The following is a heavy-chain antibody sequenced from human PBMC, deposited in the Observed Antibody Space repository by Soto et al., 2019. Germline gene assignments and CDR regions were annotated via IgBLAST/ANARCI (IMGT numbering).Heavy chain of an antibody. CDR2: IYYSGST. Sequence: PSETLSLTCTVSGGSISSSSYYWGWIRQPPGKGLEWIGSIYYSGSTYYNPSLKSRVTISVDTSKNQFSLKLSSVTAADTAVYYCASHSSDYYDSSGSFDYWGQGTLVTVSS. CDR3: ASHSSDYYDSSGSFDY. CDR1: GGSISSSSYY. V-gene: IGHV4-39*01. J-gene: IGHJ4*02. D-gene: IGHD3-22*01.